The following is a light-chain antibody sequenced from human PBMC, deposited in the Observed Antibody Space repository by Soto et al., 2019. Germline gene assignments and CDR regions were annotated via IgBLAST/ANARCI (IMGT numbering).Light chain of an antibody. Sequence: ESVLTQSPGTLSLSPGERATLSCRASQSVSSSYLAWYQQKPGQAPRLLIYGASSRATGIPDRFSGSGSGTDFTLTISRLEPEDFAVYYCQQYGRSPSYTFGQGTKLEIK. V-gene: IGKV3-20*01. J-gene: IGKJ2*01. CDR1: QSVSSSY. CDR2: GAS. CDR3: QQYGRSPSYT.